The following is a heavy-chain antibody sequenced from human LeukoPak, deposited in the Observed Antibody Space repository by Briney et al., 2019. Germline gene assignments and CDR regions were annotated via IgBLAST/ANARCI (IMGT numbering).Heavy chain of an antibody. V-gene: IGHV1-18*04. Sequence: ASVKASCKASGYTFTGYYMHWVRQAPGQGLEWMGWISAYNGNTNYAQKLQGRVTMTTDTSTSTAYMELRSLRSDDTAVYNCARDLSGSLPEYYYYYYMDIWGKGTTVTISS. CDR1: GYTFTGYY. D-gene: IGHD1-26*01. CDR3: ARDLSGSLPEYYYYYYMDI. CDR2: ISAYNGNT. J-gene: IGHJ6*03.